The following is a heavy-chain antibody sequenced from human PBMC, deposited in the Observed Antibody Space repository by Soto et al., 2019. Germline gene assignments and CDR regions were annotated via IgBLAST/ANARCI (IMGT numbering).Heavy chain of an antibody. D-gene: IGHD3-9*01. CDR1: GFTFSSYG. J-gene: IGHJ3*02. V-gene: IGHV3-30*18. CDR3: AKARGDFDWLLSGNDAFDI. CDR2: ISYDGSNK. Sequence: GGSLRLSCAASGFTFSSYGMHWVRQAPGKGLEWVAVISYDGSNKYYADSVKGRFTISRDNSKNTLYLQMNSLRAEDTAVYYCAKARGDFDWLLSGNDAFDIWGQGTMVTVSS.